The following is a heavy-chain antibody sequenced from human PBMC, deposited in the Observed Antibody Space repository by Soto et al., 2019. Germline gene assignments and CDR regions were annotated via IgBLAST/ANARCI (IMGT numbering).Heavy chain of an antibody. V-gene: IGHV5-51*01. CDR3: ARLGGIVDTGTWIQ. D-gene: IGHD1-26*01. CDR1: GYRFSTYW. Sequence: GESLNISCKASGYRFSTYWIGWVRQRPGKGPEWMAIIYPGDSDTRENPSFQGQVTISADKSSNTVHLQWRSLKASDTAIYYCARLGGIVDTGTWIQWGQGTPVTVSS. J-gene: IGHJ4*02. CDR2: IYPGDSDT.